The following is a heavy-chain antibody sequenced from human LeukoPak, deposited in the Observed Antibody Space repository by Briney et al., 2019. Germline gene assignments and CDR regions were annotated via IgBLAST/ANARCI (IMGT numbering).Heavy chain of an antibody. D-gene: IGHD6-13*01. V-gene: IGHV3-21*01. CDR1: GFTFSSYS. CDR3: ARAQYSSRPPDY. J-gene: IGHJ4*02. Sequence: PGGSLRLSCAASGFTFSSYSMNWVRQAPGKGLEWVSSISSSSSYIYYADSVKGRFTISRDNAKNSLYLQMNSLRAEDTAVYYCARAQYSSRPPDYWGQGTLVTVSS. CDR2: ISSSSSYI.